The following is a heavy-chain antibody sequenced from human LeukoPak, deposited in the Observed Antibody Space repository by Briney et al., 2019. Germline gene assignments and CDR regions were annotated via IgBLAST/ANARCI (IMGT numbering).Heavy chain of an antibody. CDR3: AKRYFDSGSYFPFYH. J-gene: IGHJ4*02. V-gene: IGHV1-2*02. CDR1: GYTFTGYY. D-gene: IGHD3-10*01. CDR2: INPNSGGT. Sequence: GASVKVSCKASGYTFTGYYLHWVRQAPGQGHEWMGWINPNSGGTGYAQKFQGRVTMTRDTSISTAYMELSRLRSDDTAVYYCAKRYFDSGSYFPFYHWGQGTLVTVSS.